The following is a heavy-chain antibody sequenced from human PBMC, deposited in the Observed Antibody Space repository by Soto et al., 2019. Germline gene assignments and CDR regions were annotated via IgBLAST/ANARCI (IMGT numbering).Heavy chain of an antibody. V-gene: IGHV1-2*02. Sequence: ASVKVSCKASGYTFTAYYVHWLLQAPGQGLEWMGWINPQSGDTVYAQKFQGRVTTTRDTSISTAYMELSRLRSDDTAVYYCARGGTFAYDTSGYSVYWGQGTLVTVSS. CDR3: ARGGTFAYDTSGYSVY. CDR1: GYTFTAYY. CDR2: INPQSGDT. J-gene: IGHJ4*02. D-gene: IGHD3-22*01.